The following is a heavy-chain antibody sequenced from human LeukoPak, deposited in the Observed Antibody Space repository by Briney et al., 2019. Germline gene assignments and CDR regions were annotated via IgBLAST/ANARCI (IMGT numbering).Heavy chain of an antibody. D-gene: IGHD1-26*01. CDR1: GFTLSSYA. V-gene: IGHV3-23*01. J-gene: IGHJ4*02. CDR2: ISGSGGST. CDR3: AKYASQSIVGVSFDY. Sequence: PGGSLRLSCAASGFTLSSYAMSWVRQAPGKGLEWVSAISGSGGSTYYADSVKGRFTISRDNSKNALYLQMNSLRAEDTAVYYCAKYASQSIVGVSFDYWGQGTLVTVSS.